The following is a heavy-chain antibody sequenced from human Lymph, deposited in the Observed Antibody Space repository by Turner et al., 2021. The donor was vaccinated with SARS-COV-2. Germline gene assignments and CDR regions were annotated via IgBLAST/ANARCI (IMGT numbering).Heavy chain of an antibody. CDR1: GGSISSSSHY. CDR3: ARLVRRAEYCFDY. Sequence: QLQLQESGPARVKPWETLALTCTVSGGSISSSSHYWGWIREPPGRGLEWIGHIYYSGSNYYNPSLKSRVTISVDTSKNQFSLKLSSVTAADTAVYYCARLVRRAEYCFDYWGQGTLVTVSS. CDR2: IYYSGSN. J-gene: IGHJ4*02. D-gene: IGHD3-10*01. V-gene: IGHV4-39*01.